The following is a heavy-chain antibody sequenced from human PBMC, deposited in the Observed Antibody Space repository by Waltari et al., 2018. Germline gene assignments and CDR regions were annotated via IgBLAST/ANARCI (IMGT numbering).Heavy chain of an antibody. J-gene: IGHJ2*01. CDR1: GFTVSSNY. CDR2: IYSGGST. V-gene: IGHV3-53*01. Sequence: EVQLVESGGGLIQPGGSLRLSCAASGFTVSSNYMSWVRKAPGKGLEWVSVIYSGGSTYYADSVKGRFTISRDNSKNTLYLQMNSLRAEDTAVYYCARVPLKARIGDNWYFDLWGRGTLVTVSS. CDR3: ARVPLKARIGDNWYFDL. D-gene: IGHD2-21*02.